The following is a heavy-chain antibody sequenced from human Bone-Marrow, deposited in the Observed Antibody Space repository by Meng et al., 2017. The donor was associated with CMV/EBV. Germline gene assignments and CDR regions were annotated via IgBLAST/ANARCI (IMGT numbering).Heavy chain of an antibody. Sequence: GESLKISCAASAFTFRTYGMHWVRQAPGKGLEWVAYTRDDGSNQHYADSVKGRFTISRDNSKNTLYLQMNSLRAEDTAVYYCAKTKVQRYTQYYFDDWGQGTLVTVSS. CDR1: AFTFRTYG. CDR2: TRDDGSNQ. V-gene: IGHV3-30*02. CDR3: AKTKVQRYTQYYFDD. D-gene: IGHD1-14*01. J-gene: IGHJ4*02.